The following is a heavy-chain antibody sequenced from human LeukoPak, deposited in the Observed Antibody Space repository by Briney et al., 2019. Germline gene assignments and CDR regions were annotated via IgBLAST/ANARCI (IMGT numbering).Heavy chain of an antibody. D-gene: IGHD6-13*01. Sequence: GGSLRLSCAASGFTFSDYYMSWIRQAPGKGLEWVPYISSSGSTIYYADSVKGRFTISRDNAKNSLYLQMNSLRAEDTAVYYCARDDGRGDVDSSSLGYWGQGTLVTVSS. V-gene: IGHV3-11*01. J-gene: IGHJ4*02. CDR3: ARDDGRGDVDSSSLGY. CDR2: ISSSGSTI. CDR1: GFTFSDYY.